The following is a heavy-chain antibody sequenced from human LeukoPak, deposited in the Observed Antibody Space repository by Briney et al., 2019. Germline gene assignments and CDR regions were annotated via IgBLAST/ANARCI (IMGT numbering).Heavy chain of an antibody. J-gene: IGHJ3*02. CDR2: INTNSGGT. V-gene: IGHV1-2*02. CDR3: ARDSSGYTRYAFDI. D-gene: IGHD3-22*01. Sequence: GASLKVSCKAAGYTFTGYYMHWVRQAPGQGLEWMGWINTNSGGTNYAQKFQGRVTMTRDTSISTAYMELSRLRSDDTAVYYCARDSSGYTRYAFDIWGQGTMVTVSS. CDR1: GYTFTGYY.